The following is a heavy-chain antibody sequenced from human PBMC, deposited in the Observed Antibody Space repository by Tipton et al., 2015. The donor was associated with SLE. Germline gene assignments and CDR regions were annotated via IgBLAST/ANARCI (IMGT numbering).Heavy chain of an antibody. CDR1: GGSFSGYY. CDR2: INQSGST. Sequence: TLSLTCAVYGGSFSGYYWSWIRQPPGKGLEWIGEINQSGSTTYNPSLKSRVTISVDTSKNQFSLKLSSVTAADTAVYYCASSWGQLAPVDYWGQGTLVTVSS. J-gene: IGHJ4*02. V-gene: IGHV4-34*01. CDR3: ASSWGQLAPVDY. D-gene: IGHD6-13*01.